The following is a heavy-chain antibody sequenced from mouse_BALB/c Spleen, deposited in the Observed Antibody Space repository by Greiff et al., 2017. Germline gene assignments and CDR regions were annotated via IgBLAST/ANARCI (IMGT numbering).Heavy chain of an antibody. V-gene: IGHV5-17*02. J-gene: IGHJ3*01. CDR3: ARTDGYPFAY. CDR1: GFTFSSFG. D-gene: IGHD2-3*01. Sequence: EVKVEESGGGLVQPGGSRKLSCAASGFTFSSFGMHWVRQAPEKGLEWVAYISSGSSTIYYADTVKGRFTISRDNPKNTLFLPMTSLRSEDTAMYYCARTDGYPFAYWGQGTLVTVSA. CDR2: ISSGSSTI.